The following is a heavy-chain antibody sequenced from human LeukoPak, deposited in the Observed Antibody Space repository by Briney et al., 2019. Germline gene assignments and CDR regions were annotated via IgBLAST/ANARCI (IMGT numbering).Heavy chain of an antibody. CDR1: GYTFTGYY. J-gene: IGHJ4*02. V-gene: IGHV1-2*06. CDR2: INPSSGGT. CDR3: ARGPSGSDY. Sequence: ASVKVSCKVSGYTFTGYYLHWLRQVPGQGLEWMGRINPSSGGTNYAQKFRGRATMTRDTSINTAYMTLSSLRSDDTAVYYCARGPSGSDYWGQGTLVTVSS. D-gene: IGHD3-10*01.